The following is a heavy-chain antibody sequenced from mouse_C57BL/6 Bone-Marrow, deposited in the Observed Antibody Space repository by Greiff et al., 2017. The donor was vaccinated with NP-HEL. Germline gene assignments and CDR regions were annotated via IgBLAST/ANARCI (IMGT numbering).Heavy chain of an antibody. J-gene: IGHJ4*01. CDR1: GYTFTDYE. D-gene: IGHD2-5*01. CDR3: TRSIPLYYSNYGYAMDY. V-gene: IGHV1-15*01. CDR2: IDPETGGT. Sequence: VQLQQSGAVLVRPGASVTLSCKASGYTFTDYEMHWVKQTPVHGLEWIGAIDPETGGTAYNQKFKGKAILTADKSSSTAYMELRSLTSEDSAVYYCTRSIPLYYSNYGYAMDYWGQGTSVTVSS.